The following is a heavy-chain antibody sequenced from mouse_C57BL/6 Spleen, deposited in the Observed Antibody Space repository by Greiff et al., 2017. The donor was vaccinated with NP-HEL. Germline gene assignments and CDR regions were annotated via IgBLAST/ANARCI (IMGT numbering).Heavy chain of an antibody. Sequence: QVHVKQSGPELVKPGASVKISCKASGYAFSSSWMNWVKQRPGKGLEWIGRIYPGDGDTNYNGKFKGKATLTADKSSSTAYMQLSSLTSEDSAVYFCARDLTGTGYFDVWGTGTTVTVSS. V-gene: IGHV1-82*01. CDR3: ARDLTGTGYFDV. D-gene: IGHD4-1*01. J-gene: IGHJ1*03. CDR1: GYAFSSSW. CDR2: IYPGDGDT.